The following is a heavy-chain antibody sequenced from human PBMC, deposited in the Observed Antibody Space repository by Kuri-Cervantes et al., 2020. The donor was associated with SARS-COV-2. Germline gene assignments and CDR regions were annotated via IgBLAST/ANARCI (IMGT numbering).Heavy chain of an antibody. CDR3: ARDEGSYYYYMDV. CDR2: IKQDGSEK. CDR1: GFTFSSYW. V-gene: IGHV3-7*01. J-gene: IGHJ6*03. Sequence: GESLKISCAASGFTFSSYWMSWVRQAPGKGLEWVANIKQDGSEKYYVDSVKGRFTISRDNAKNSLYLQMNSLGAEDTAVYYCARDEGSYYYYMDVWGKGTTVTV. D-gene: IGHD3-10*01.